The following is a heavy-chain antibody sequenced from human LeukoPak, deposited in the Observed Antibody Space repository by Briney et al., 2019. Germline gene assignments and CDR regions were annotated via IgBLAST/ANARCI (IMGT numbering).Heavy chain of an antibody. CDR1: GCSINNFY. CDR3: ARHDEECPGEYCFLLSFDY. J-gene: IGHJ4*01. V-gene: IGHV4-59*08. Sequence: SETLSLTCTVSGCSINNFYWSWIQQSLGKGLEWIGYVHSSGRTDYNPSLRSRVSMSADTSKSQLPLRLTSVTAADTAVYFCARHDEECPGEYCFLLSFDYWGPGSLVTVSS. D-gene: IGHD2-8*02. CDR2: VHSSGRT.